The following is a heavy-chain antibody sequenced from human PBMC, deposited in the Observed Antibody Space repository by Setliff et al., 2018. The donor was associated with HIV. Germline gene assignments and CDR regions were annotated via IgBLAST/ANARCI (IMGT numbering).Heavy chain of an antibody. D-gene: IGHD3-3*01. CDR3: AGHSDFGSGDAFGI. J-gene: IGHJ3*02. CDR2: IYTSGST. Sequence: PSETLSLTCAVPGGSISGYYWSWIRQPQGKGLEWIVYIYTSGSTYYNPSLKSRVTISVDTSKNQFSLRLRSVTAEVTAVYYCAGHSDFGSGDAFGIWARGIVVPV. V-gene: IGHV4-4*09. CDR1: GGSISGYY.